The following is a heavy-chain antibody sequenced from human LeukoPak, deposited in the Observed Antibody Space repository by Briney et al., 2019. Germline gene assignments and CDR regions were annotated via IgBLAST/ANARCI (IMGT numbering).Heavy chain of an antibody. D-gene: IGHD6-6*01. Sequence: PGGSLRLSCAASGFTFSSYAMHWVRQAPGKGLEWVAVISYDGSNKYYADSVKGRFTISRDNSKNTLYLQMNSLRAGDAAVYYCARGWGLSIAARPNYWGQGTLVTVSS. CDR3: ARGWGLSIAARPNY. CDR2: ISYDGSNK. J-gene: IGHJ4*02. CDR1: GFTFSSYA. V-gene: IGHV3-30-3*01.